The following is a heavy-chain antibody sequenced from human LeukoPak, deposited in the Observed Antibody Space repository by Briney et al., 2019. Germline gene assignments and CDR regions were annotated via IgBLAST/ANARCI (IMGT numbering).Heavy chain of an antibody. Sequence: PSETLSLTCSASGGSISSSNYYWGWIRQPPGEGLEWIGSIYYTGSTYYNPSLKSRVTISVDTSKNQFSLKLSSVTAADTAVYYCARDQGGDYPSYGYWGQGTLVTVSS. CDR2: IYYTGST. CDR3: ARDQGGDYPSYGY. CDR1: GGSISSSNYY. D-gene: IGHD4-17*01. V-gene: IGHV4-39*07. J-gene: IGHJ4*02.